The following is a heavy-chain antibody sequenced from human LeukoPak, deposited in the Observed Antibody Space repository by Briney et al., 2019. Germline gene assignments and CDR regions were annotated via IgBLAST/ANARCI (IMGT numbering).Heavy chain of an antibody. D-gene: IGHD5-24*01. V-gene: IGHV4-30-4*08. CDR2: IYYSGST. CDR3: ARGEEMATIGDY. CDR1: GGSFSGYY. Sequence: SETLSLTCAVYGGSFSGYYWSWIRQPPGKGLEWIEYIYYSGSTYYNPSLKSRVTISVDTSKNQFSLKLSSVTAADTAVYYCARGEEMATIGDYWGQGTLVTVSS. J-gene: IGHJ4*02.